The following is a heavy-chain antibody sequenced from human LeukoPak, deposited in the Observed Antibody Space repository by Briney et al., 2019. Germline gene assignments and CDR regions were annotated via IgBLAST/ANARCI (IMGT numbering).Heavy chain of an antibody. V-gene: IGHV1-2*02. CDR3: ARDFGGDTAMVTGFDY. CDR1: GYTFTGYY. Sequence: GTSVKVSCKASGYTFTGYYMHWVRQAPGQGLEWMGWINPNSGGTNYAQKFQGRVTMTRDTSISTAYMELSRLRSDDTAVYYCARDFGGDTAMVTGFDYWGQGTLVTVSS. D-gene: IGHD5-18*01. CDR2: INPNSGGT. J-gene: IGHJ4*02.